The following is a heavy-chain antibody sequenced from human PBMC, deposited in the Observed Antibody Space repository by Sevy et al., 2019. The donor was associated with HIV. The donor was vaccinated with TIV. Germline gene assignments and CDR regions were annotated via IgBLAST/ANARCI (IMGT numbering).Heavy chain of an antibody. V-gene: IGHV3-13*01. Sequence: GGSLRLSCAASGFTFSSYDMHWVRQATGKGLEWVSAIGTASDTYYPGSVKGRFTISRENAKNSLYLQMNSLRAGDTAVYYCAREGHYCTNGVCHTGGGYYYYGMDVWGQGTTVTVSS. CDR3: AREGHYCTNGVCHTGGGYYYYGMDV. J-gene: IGHJ6*02. D-gene: IGHD2-8*01. CDR2: IGTASDT. CDR1: GFTFSSYD.